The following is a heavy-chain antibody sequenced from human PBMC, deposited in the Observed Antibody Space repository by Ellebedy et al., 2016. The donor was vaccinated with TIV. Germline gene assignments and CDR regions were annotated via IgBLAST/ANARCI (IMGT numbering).Heavy chain of an antibody. Sequence: AASVKVSCKASGYTFTDYYIHWVRQAPGQGLEWMGWINPNIGDTNYAQKFQGWVTMTWDTSISTAYMELSRLRSDDTAVYYCARGMGITTVYSYFAMDVWGHGTTVTVSS. J-gene: IGHJ6*02. CDR3: ARGMGITTVYSYFAMDV. V-gene: IGHV1-2*04. CDR2: INPNIGDT. D-gene: IGHD3-22*01. CDR1: GYTFTDYY.